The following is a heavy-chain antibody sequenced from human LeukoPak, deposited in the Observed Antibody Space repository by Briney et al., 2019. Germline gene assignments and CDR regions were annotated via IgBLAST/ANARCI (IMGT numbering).Heavy chain of an antibody. CDR3: ARYVVVAATSAPHFDY. D-gene: IGHD2-15*01. CDR1: GGSFSGYY. CDR2: INHSGST. J-gene: IGHJ4*02. V-gene: IGHV4-34*01. Sequence: SETLSLTCAVYGGSFSGYYWSWIRQPPGRGLEWIGEINHSGSTNYNPSLKSRVTISVDTSKNQFSLKLSSVTAADTAVYYCARYVVVAATSAPHFDYWGQGTLVTVSS.